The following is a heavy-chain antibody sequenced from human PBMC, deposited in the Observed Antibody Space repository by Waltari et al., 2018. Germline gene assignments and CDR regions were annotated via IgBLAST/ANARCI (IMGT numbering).Heavy chain of an antibody. V-gene: IGHV4-34*01. CDR2: INHSGST. CDR1: GGSFSGYY. J-gene: IGHJ4*02. D-gene: IGHD1-26*01. Sequence: QVQLQQWGAGLLKPSETLSLTCAVYGGSFSGYYWSWIRQPPGKGLEWIGEINHSGSTNYNPSLKSRVTISVDTSKNQFSLKLSSVTAADTAVYYCARAGARGSYVWGQGTLVTVSS. CDR3: ARAGARGSYV.